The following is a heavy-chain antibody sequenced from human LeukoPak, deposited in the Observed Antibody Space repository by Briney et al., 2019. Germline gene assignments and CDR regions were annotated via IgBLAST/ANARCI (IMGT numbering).Heavy chain of an antibody. CDR3: ARGRTVRGVIKFYYYMDV. CDR1: GGSFSGYY. J-gene: IGHJ6*03. V-gene: IGHV4-34*01. CDR2: INHSGST. D-gene: IGHD3-10*01. Sequence: SETLSLTCGVYGGSFSGYYWSWIRQPPGKGLEWIGEINHSGSTNYNPSLKSRVTISVDTSKRQFSLKLSSVTAADTAVYYCARGRTVRGVIKFYYYMDVWGKGTTVTVSS.